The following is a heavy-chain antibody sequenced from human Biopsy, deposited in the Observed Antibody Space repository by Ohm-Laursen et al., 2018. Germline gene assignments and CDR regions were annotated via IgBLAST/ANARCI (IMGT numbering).Heavy chain of an antibody. J-gene: IGHJ3*01. V-gene: IGHV4-59*01. CDR2: ISKGGDT. CDR3: ARLYRLDDYWNDDPPDAFDV. D-gene: IGHD1-1*01. CDR1: GGSITDDY. Sequence: TLSLTCTVSGGSITDDYWSWIRQSPGKGLEWIGFISKGGDTTYNPYLRGRVAISVDTSKNQFSLKLSSVTAADTAIFFCARLYRLDDYWNDDPPDAFDVWGQGTRVTVSS.